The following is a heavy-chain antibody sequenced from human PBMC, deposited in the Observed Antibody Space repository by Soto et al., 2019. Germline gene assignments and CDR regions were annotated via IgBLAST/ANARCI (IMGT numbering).Heavy chain of an antibody. Sequence: SETLSLTCTVSGGSISSSSYYWGWIRQPPGKGLEWIGSIYYSGSTYYNPSLKSRVTISVDTSKNQFSLKLSSVTAADTAVYYCARHRQQLVANWFDPWGQGTLVTVSS. CDR2: IYYSGST. CDR1: GGSISSSSYY. CDR3: ARHRQQLVANWFDP. D-gene: IGHD6-13*01. J-gene: IGHJ5*02. V-gene: IGHV4-39*01.